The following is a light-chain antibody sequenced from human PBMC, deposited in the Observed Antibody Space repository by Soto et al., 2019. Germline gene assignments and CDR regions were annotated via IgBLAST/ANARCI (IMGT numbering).Light chain of an antibody. CDR2: KAS. Sequence: DIQMTQSPSTLSASVGDRVTITCRASQSISSWLAWYQQKPGKAPKLLIYKASSLESGVPSRFSGSGSGTEFTLTISSLQPDDFASYYCQQYFGYPLTFGQGTKWIS. V-gene: IGKV1-5*03. CDR3: QQYFGYPLT. CDR1: QSISSW. J-gene: IGKJ1*01.